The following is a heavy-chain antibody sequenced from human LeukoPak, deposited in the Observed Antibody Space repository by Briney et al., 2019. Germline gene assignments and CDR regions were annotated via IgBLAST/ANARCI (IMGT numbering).Heavy chain of an antibody. V-gene: IGHV3-7*01. CDR2: IKQDGSEK. CDR1: GFTFSSYW. CDR3: ARDVGGHAPACDI. J-gene: IGHJ3*02. Sequence: GGALRLSCAASGFTFSSYWMSWVRQAPGKGLEWVANIKQDGSEKYYVDSVKGRFTISRDNAKNSLYLQMNSLRAEDTAVYYCARDVGGHAPACDICGQGTMVTVSS.